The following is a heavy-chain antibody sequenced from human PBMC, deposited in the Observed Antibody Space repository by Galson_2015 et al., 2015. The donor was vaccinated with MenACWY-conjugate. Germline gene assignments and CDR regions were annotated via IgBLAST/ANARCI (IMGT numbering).Heavy chain of an antibody. D-gene: IGHD3-9*01. V-gene: IGHV3-23*01. CDR2: ISASGRNT. Sequence: SLRLSCAGSGFTFSAYAMTWVRQAPGKGLEWVSTISASGRNTYHAASVKGRFTISRDNSKDTLFLQMNSLRAEDTAAYYCAKDLVKNYKMLTGYYSDWGQGSQVTVSS. J-gene: IGHJ4*02. CDR3: AKDLVKNYKMLTGYYSD. CDR1: GFTFSAYA.